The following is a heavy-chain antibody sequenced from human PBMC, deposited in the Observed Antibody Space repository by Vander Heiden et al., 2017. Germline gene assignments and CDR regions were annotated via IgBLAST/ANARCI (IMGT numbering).Heavy chain of an antibody. CDR3: AREVDIVADSDAFDI. CDR2: IHHTGSA. V-gene: IGHV4-31*03. J-gene: IGHJ3*02. D-gene: IGHD2-15*01. CDR1: GVSFSGANYF. Sequence: QVQLQESGPGLVKPSQTLSLTCSVSGVSFSGANYFWSCVRQHPGKGLQWIGYIHHTGSAYYNPSFESRVVISVDTSKDQFSLDMSSVTAADTAMYYCAREVDIVADSDAFDIWGRGTMVTVSS.